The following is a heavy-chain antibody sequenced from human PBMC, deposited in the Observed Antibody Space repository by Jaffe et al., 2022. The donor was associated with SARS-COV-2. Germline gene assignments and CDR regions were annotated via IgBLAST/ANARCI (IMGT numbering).Heavy chain of an antibody. Sequence: QVQLVESGGGVVQPGRSLRLSCAASGFTFSSYAMHWVRQAPGKGLEWVAVISYDGSNKYYADSVKGRFTISRDNSKNTLYLQMNSLRAEDTAVYYCARVKMDSSGWYNWFDPWGQGTLVTVSS. V-gene: IGHV3-30-3*01. CDR2: ISYDGSNK. CDR3: ARVKMDSSGWYNWFDP. J-gene: IGHJ5*02. D-gene: IGHD6-19*01. CDR1: GFTFSSYA.